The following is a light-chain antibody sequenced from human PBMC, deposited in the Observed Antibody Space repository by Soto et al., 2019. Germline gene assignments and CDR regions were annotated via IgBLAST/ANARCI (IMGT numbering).Light chain of an antibody. J-gene: IGLJ1*01. CDR3: CSYAGSSTPYV. Sequence: QSVLTQPASVSGSPGQSITISCTGTSSDVGSYNLVSWYQQHPGKAPKLKIYEGSKPPSGVSNRFSGSKSGNTASLTNSALQAEDEADYSCCSYAGSSTPYVFGTGTKLTVL. CDR1: SSDVGSYNL. CDR2: EGS. V-gene: IGLV2-23*01.